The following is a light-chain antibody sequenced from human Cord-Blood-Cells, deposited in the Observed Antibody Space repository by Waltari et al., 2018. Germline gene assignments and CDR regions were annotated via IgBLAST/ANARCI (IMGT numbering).Light chain of an antibody. J-gene: IGKJ4*01. V-gene: IGKV3-15*01. CDR3: QQYNNWPLT. CDR2: GAS. CDR1: QSVSSN. Sequence: IVITQSPATLSVPPGDRATLSCRASQSVSSNLAWYQQKPGQAPRLLIYGASTRATGIPARFSGSGSGTEFTLTISSLQSEDVAVYYCQQYNNWPLTFGRGTKVEIK.